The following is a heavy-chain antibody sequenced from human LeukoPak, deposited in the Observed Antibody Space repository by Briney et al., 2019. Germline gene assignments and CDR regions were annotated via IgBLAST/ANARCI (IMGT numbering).Heavy chain of an antibody. V-gene: IGHV3-33*01. CDR1: GFTFSSYG. J-gene: IGHJ4*02. Sequence: GGSLRLSCAASGFTFSSYGMNWVRQAPGKGLGWVAVIWYDGSNEYYVDSVKGRFTISRDNSKNTLYLQMNSLRVEDTAVYYCAAGDPVSYWGQGTLVSVPS. CDR3: AAGDPVSY. CDR2: IWYDGSNE. D-gene: IGHD4-17*01.